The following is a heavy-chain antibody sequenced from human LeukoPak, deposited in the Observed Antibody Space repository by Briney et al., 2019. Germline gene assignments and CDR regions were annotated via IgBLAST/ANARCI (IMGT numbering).Heavy chain of an antibody. CDR1: GYTFTSYY. D-gene: IGHD5-24*01. CDR3: ARVKGRDGYKPPHYCFDY. Sequence: EASVKVSCKASGYTFTSYYMHWVRQAPGQGLEWMGIINPSGGSTSYAQKFQGRVTMTRDTSTSTVYMGLSSLRSEDTAVYYCARVKGRDGYKPPHYCFDYWGQGTLVTVSS. CDR2: INPSGGST. J-gene: IGHJ4*02. V-gene: IGHV1-46*01.